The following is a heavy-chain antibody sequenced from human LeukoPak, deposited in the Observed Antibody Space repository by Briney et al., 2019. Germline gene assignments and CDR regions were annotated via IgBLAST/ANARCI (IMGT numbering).Heavy chain of an antibody. J-gene: IGHJ4*02. D-gene: IGHD3-22*01. V-gene: IGHV3-53*01. CDR3: ARDRGGYYYDSSGYYDY. CDR1: GFTVSSNY. Sequence: PGGSLRLSCAASGFTVSSNYMSWVRQAPGKGLEWVSVIYSGGSTYYADSVKGRFTISRDNSQNTLYLQMNSLRAEDTAVYYCARDRGGYYYDSSGYYDYWGQGTLVTVSS. CDR2: IYSGGST.